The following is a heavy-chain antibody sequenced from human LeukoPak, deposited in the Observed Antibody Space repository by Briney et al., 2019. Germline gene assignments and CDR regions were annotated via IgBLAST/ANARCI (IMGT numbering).Heavy chain of an antibody. CDR1: GFTFNSYS. Sequence: GGSLRLSCAASGFTFNSYSMNWVRQAPGKGLEWVSYISSSSSIIYYTDSVKGRFTISRDNAKNSLYLQMNSLRAEDTAVYYCVREVGAIDYWGQGTLVTVSS. CDR3: VREVGAIDY. D-gene: IGHD1-26*01. CDR2: ISSSSSII. J-gene: IGHJ4*02. V-gene: IGHV3-48*04.